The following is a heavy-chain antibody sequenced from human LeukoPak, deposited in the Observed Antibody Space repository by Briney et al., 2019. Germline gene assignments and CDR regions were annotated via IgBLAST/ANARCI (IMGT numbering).Heavy chain of an antibody. CDR3: AKDSILVDIVATIRINGLDY. J-gene: IGHJ4*02. CDR1: GFTFSTYA. V-gene: IGHV3-23*01. CDR2: ISDSGDGT. Sequence: GGSLRLSCAASGFTFSTYAMSWVRQAPGKGLEWVSAISDSGDGTYYADSVRGRFTISRDNSKSTLYLQMNSLRVEDTAVYYCAKDSILVDIVATIRINGLDYWGQGTLVTVSS. D-gene: IGHD5-12*01.